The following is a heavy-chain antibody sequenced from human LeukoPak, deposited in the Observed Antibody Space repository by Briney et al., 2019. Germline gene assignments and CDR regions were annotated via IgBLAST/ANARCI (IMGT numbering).Heavy chain of an antibody. D-gene: IGHD3-22*01. CDR1: GGSFSGYY. CDR3: ARYDSSGYSAFDI. J-gene: IGHJ3*02. V-gene: IGHV4-34*01. CDR2: INHSGST. Sequence: KPSETLSLTCGVYGGSFSGYYWSWIRQPPGKGLEWIGEINHSGSTNYNPSLKSRVTISVDTSKNQFSLKLSSVTAADTAVYYCARYDSSGYSAFDIWGQGTMVTVSS.